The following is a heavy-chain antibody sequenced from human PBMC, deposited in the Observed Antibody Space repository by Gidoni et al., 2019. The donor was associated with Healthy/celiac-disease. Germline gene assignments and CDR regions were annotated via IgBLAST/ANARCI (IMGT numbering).Heavy chain of an antibody. CDR2: IYRSGST. V-gene: IGHV4-30-2*01. Sequence: QLQLQESGSGLVKPAQTLSPTCAVSGGSISSGGYSWSWIRQPPGKGLEWIGYIYRSGSTYYNPSLKSRVTISVDRSKNQFSLKLSSVTAADTAVYYCARSTNYDFWSGYLYYFDYWGQGTLVTVSS. CDR1: GGSISSGGYS. CDR3: ARSTNYDFWSGYLYYFDY. D-gene: IGHD3-3*01. J-gene: IGHJ4*02.